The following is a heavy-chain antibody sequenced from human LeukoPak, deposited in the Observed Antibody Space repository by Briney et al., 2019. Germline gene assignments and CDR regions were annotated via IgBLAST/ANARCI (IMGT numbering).Heavy chain of an antibody. Sequence: GGSLRLSCAASGFIFSNYWMSWVRQAPGKGLEWVANINEGGSDQYYVDSVEGRFTISRDNAKNSLYLQMNSLRADDTAVYHCAKGGRRHYGDYVAFWGQGTLVTVSS. V-gene: IGHV3-7*03. D-gene: IGHD4-17*01. CDR2: INEGGSDQ. CDR1: GFIFSNYW. J-gene: IGHJ4*02. CDR3: AKGGRRHYGDYVAF.